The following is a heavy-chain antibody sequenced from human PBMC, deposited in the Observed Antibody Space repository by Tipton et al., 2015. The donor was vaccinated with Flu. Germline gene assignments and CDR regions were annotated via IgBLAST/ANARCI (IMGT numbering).Heavy chain of an antibody. J-gene: IGHJ4*02. V-gene: IGHV3-15*01. CDR1: GFSFSTYW. CDR2: IKSKNDGGTR. CDR3: AAGAGRSDFDY. D-gene: IGHD3-10*01. Sequence: VQLVQSGGGLVQPGGSLRLSCAASGFSFSTYWMNWVRQAPGKGLEWVARIKSKNDGGTRDFAAPVKGRFAISRDDSKNTVFLQMNGLKIEDTAVYYCAAGAGRSDFDYWGQGTLVTVSS.